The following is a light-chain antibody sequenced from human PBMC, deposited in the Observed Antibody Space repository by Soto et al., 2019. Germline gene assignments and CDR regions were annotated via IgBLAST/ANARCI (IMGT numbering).Light chain of an antibody. CDR3: SSYAGSSIPVA. Sequence: QSALTQPPSASGSPGQSVTISCTGTSSDVGGYNFVSWYQHHPGKAPRLMIYDVTQRPSGVPDRFSGSTSGNTASLTVSGLQVYDEAYYYCSSYAGSSIPVAFGGGTKVTVL. CDR1: SSDVGGYNF. CDR2: DVT. V-gene: IGLV2-8*01. J-gene: IGLJ2*01.